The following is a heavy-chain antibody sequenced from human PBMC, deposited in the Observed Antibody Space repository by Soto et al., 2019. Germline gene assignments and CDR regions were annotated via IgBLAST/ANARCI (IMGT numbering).Heavy chain of an antibody. V-gene: IGHV3-9*01. D-gene: IGHD3-22*01. J-gene: IGHJ4*02. CDR3: AKDREGIVY. CDR2: ISWNSGSI. CDR1: GFTFDDYA. Sequence: GGSLRLSCAASGFTFDDYAMHWVRQAPGKGLEWVSGISWNSGSIGYADSVKGRFTISRDNAKNSLYLQMNSLRAEDTALYYCAKDREGIVYRGQGTLVTVSS.